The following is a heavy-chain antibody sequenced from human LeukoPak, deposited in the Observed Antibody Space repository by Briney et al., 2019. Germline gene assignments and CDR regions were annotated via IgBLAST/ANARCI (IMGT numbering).Heavy chain of an antibody. CDR1: GGTFSSYA. D-gene: IGHD4-11*01. J-gene: IGHJ6*03. Sequence: SVKASCKASGGTFSSYAISWVRQAPGQRLEWMGGIIPIFGAANSAQNFPCRVKITTDESPRTANIELSSLISQEPALYYCATQKAPPSNVEYYYYYYYMDVWGKGTTVTVPS. CDR3: ATQKAPPSNVEYYYYYYYMDV. CDR2: IIPIFGAA. V-gene: IGHV1-69*05.